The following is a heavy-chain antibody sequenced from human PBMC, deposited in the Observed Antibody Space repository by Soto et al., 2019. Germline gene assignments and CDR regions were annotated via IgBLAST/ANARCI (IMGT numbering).Heavy chain of an antibody. Sequence: SETLSLTCAVYGGSFSGYYWSWIRQPPGKGLEWIGEINHSGSTNYNPSLKSRVTISVDTSKNQFSLKLSSVTAADTAVYYCARLPLSSSSSAPRYYYYCGMDVWGQGTTVTVSS. CDR1: GGSFSGYY. J-gene: IGHJ6*02. D-gene: IGHD6-6*01. V-gene: IGHV4-34*01. CDR2: INHSGST. CDR3: ARLPLSSSSSAPRYYYYCGMDV.